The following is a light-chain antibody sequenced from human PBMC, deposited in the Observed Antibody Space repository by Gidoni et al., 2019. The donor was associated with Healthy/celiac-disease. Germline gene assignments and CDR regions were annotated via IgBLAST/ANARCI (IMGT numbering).Light chain of an antibody. V-gene: IGKV1-5*01. CDR3: QQYNSYPYT. CDR2: DAS. CDR1: QSISSW. J-gene: IGKJ2*01. Sequence: DIQTNSYPSTLSASVGDRVTITCRASQSISSWLAWYQQKPGKAPKLLIYDASSLESGVPSRFSGSGSGTEFTLTISSLQPDDFATYYCQQYNSYPYTFGQGTKLEIK.